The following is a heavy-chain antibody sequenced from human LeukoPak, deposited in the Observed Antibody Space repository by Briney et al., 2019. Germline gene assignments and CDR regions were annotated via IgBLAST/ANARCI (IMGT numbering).Heavy chain of an antibody. CDR1: IDSFSNYH. CDR2: VNESGGT. J-gene: IGHJ5*02. D-gene: IGHD1-26*01. Sequence: SETLSLTCAVYIDSFSNYHWNWIRQTPAKGTEWIGEVNESGGTNISPSLRSRVILSVDTSKNQFSLKLISVTVADTAIYYCAGGQGATVPQVGKNWFDPWGQGTRVTVSS. CDR3: AGGQGATVPQVGKNWFDP. V-gene: IGHV4-34*01.